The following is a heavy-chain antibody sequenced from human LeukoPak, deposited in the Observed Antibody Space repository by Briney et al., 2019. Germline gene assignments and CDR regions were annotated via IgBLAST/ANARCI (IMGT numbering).Heavy chain of an antibody. CDR1: GYTFTYHY. V-gene: IGHV1-2*02. CDR3: ARDHNWGPDY. J-gene: IGHJ4*02. CDR2: IHPGRGDT. Sequence: ASVKVSCKALGYTFTYHYFHWLRQAPGQGIEWMGWIHPGRGDTNIAQKSQGRVSLTRDMSISTAYMELSRLTSDDTAVYYCARDHNWGPDYWGQGTLVSVSS. D-gene: IGHD7-27*01.